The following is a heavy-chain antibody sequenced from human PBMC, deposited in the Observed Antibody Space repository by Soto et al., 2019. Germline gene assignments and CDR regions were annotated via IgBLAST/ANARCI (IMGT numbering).Heavy chain of an antibody. CDR3: AGYYSSGNWYFDY. CDR2: TSTSSTTK. D-gene: IGHD3-10*01. Sequence: PGGSLRLSCAASGFSFSAYSMNWVRQAPGKGLEWIAYTSTSSTTKYYADSVRGRFSISRDNANDLLYLDMDKLRDEDTGIYYCAGYYSSGNWYFDYWGLGTRVTVSS. CDR1: GFSFSAYS. J-gene: IGHJ4*02. V-gene: IGHV3-48*02.